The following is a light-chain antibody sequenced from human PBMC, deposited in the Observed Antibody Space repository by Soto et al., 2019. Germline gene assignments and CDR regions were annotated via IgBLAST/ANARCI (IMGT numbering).Light chain of an antibody. V-gene: IGKV4-1*01. CDR1: QNILYRSNNKNY. Sequence: DIVQTQSPDSLTVSLGERATMNCKSSQNILYRSNNKNYLAWYQKKPGQPPKLLIYWASSRESGVPERFSGRGSETVITLTITNVQAEDVAVYYFQQYYVDYRTLGQGTTV. J-gene: IGKJ1*01. CDR3: QQYYVDYRT. CDR2: WAS.